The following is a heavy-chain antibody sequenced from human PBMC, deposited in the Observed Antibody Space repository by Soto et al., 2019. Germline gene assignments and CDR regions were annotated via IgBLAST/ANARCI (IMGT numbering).Heavy chain of an antibody. J-gene: IGHJ6*02. D-gene: IGHD3-22*01. CDR3: ARDGSGYRSRASPMDV. CDR2: IIPIFGTA. Sequence: QVQLVQSGAEVKKPGSSVKVSCKASGDTFSSYAISWVRQAPGQGLEWMGGIIPIFGTANYAQKFQGRVPITEDASTSTAYMELGSLRSEDTAVYYCARDGSGYRSRASPMDVWGQGTTVTVSS. V-gene: IGHV1-69*01. CDR1: GDTFSSYA.